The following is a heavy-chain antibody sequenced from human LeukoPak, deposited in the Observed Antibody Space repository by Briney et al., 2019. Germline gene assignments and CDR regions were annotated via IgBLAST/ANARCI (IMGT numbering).Heavy chain of an antibody. CDR3: ARDRGGGYDFWSGPTQGYFDY. CDR2: IRSKTYGGTT. CDR1: GFTFGDHA. Sequence: GGSLRLSCTASGFTFGDHAMSWVRQAPGKGLEWVGFIRSKTYGGTTEYAASVKGRFTISRDDSKSIAYLQMNSLKTEDTAVYYCARDRGGGYDFWSGPTQGYFDYWGQGTLVTVSS. D-gene: IGHD3-3*01. V-gene: IGHV3-49*04. J-gene: IGHJ4*02.